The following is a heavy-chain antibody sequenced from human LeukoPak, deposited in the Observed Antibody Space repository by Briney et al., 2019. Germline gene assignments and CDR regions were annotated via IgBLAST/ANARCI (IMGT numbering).Heavy chain of an antibody. CDR1: GGSFSGYY. CDR2: IKHSGST. V-gene: IGHV4-34*01. Sequence: PSETLSLTCAVYGGSFSGYYWSWIRQPPGKGLEWIGEIKHSGSTNYNPSLKSRVTISVDTSKNQFSLKLSSVTAADTAVYYCARGPIVVVPAAISCYMDVWGKGTTVTVSS. CDR3: ARGPIVVVPAAISCYMDV. D-gene: IGHD2-2*01. J-gene: IGHJ6*03.